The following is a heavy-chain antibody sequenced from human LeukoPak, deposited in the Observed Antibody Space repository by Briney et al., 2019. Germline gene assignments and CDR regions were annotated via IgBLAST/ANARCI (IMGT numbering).Heavy chain of an antibody. V-gene: IGHV3-48*02. CDR2: VSGSSGAI. CDR3: VRDFRFSFDY. Sequence: AGSMTLSCAASGFTFSSYSMNWVRQAAGKGLEWVSYVSGSSGAIYYADSVTGRFTISRDNAKNSLYLQMNSLRDEDTAVYYCVRDFRFSFDYWGQGTLVTVSS. CDR1: GFTFSSYS. J-gene: IGHJ4*02. D-gene: IGHD3-3*01.